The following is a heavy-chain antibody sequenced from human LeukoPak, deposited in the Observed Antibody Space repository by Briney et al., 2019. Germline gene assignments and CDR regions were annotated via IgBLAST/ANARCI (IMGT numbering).Heavy chain of an antibody. CDR3: ARDVYGDSFAFDI. Sequence: ASVKVSCKASGYTFTSYGISWVRQAPGQGLEWMGWISAYNGNTNYAQKLQGRVTMTRDTSISTAYMELSSLRSEDTAVYYCARDVYGDSFAFDIWGQGTMVTVSS. V-gene: IGHV1-18*01. D-gene: IGHD4-17*01. CDR2: ISAYNGNT. CDR1: GYTFTSYG. J-gene: IGHJ3*02.